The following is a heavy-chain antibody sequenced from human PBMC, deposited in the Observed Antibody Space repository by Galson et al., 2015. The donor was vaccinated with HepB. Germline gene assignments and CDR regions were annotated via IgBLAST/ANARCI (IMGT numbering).Heavy chain of an antibody. D-gene: IGHD3-9*01. Sequence: SLRLSCAASGFSFSKYAMHWVRQAPGKGLEWVAVMSYDGSNKYYADSVKGRFTISRDNSKNTLYLQMNSLRAEDTAVYYCARSPSLTSKYWYFDLWGRGTPVTVSS. CDR1: GFSFSKYA. V-gene: IGHV3-30-3*01. J-gene: IGHJ2*01. CDR3: ARSPSLTSKYWYFDL. CDR2: MSYDGSNK.